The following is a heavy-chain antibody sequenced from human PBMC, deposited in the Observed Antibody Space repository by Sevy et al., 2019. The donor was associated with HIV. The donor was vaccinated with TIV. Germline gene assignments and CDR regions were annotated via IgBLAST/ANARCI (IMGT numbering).Heavy chain of an antibody. CDR3: TRWKAAQSIFDY. CDR1: GFTFGDYC. D-gene: IGHD6-13*01. J-gene: IGHJ4*02. CDR2: LKSDVYGGTV. Sequence: GGSLRLSCTASGFTFGDYCMSWVRQAPGKGLGWVAFLKSDVYGGTVDNAASVRGRFVISRDDSKTIAYLQMNDLKTEDTGVYYCTRWKAAQSIFDYWGQGALVAVPS. V-gene: IGHV3-49*04.